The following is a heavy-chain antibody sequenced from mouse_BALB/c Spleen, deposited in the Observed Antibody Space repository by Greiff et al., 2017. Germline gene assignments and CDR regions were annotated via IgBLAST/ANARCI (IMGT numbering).Heavy chain of an antibody. CDR3: TNLLLFAY. V-gene: IGHV1-15*01. CDR1: GYTFTDYE. D-gene: IGHD2-1*01. Sequence: VQLQQSGAELVRPGASVTLSCKASGYTFTDYEMHWVKQTPVHALEWIGAIDPETGGTAYNQKFKGKATLTADKSSSTAYMELRSLTSEDSAVYYCTNLLLFAYWGQGTLVTVSA. J-gene: IGHJ3*01. CDR2: IDPETGGT.